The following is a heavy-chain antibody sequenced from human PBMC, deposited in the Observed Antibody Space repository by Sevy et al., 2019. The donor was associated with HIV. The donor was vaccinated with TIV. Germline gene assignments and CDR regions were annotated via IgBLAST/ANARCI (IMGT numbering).Heavy chain of an antibody. CDR1: GYTFTSYG. D-gene: IGHD3-16*02. J-gene: IGHJ4*02. Sequence: ASVKVSCKTSGYTFTSYGISWVRQAPGQGLEWMGWISAYNGNTNYAQKLQGRVTMTTDTSTSTAYMELRSLRSDDTAVYYCARTVGGSYRYYFDYWGQGTLVTVSS. CDR3: ARTVGGSYRYYFDY. V-gene: IGHV1-18*04. CDR2: ISAYNGNT.